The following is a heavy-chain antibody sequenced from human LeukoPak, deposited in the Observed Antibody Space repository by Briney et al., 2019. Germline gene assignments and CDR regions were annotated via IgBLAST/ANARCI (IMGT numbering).Heavy chain of an antibody. Sequence: ASVKVSCKASGYTFTGYYMHWVRQAPGQGLEWMGWINPNSGGTNYAQKFQGRVTMTRDTSISTAYMELSRLRSDDTAVYYCANHVMSSSWPNWFDPWGQGTLVTVSS. D-gene: IGHD6-13*01. V-gene: IGHV1-2*02. CDR1: GYTFTGYY. J-gene: IGHJ5*02. CDR3: ANHVMSSSWPNWFDP. CDR2: INPNSGGT.